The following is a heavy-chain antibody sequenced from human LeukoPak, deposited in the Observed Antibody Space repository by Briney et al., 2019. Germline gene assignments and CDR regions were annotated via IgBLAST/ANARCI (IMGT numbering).Heavy chain of an antibody. J-gene: IGHJ6*02. CDR2: IYYSGST. V-gene: IGHV4-59*01. CDR3: AREVKAAAGAYPMDV. CDR1: GGFISSYY. Sequence: SETLSLTCTVSGGFISSYYWSWIRQPPGKGLEWIGYIYYSGSTNYNPSLKSRVTISVDTSKNQFSLKLSSVTAADTAVYYCAREVKAAAGAYPMDVWGQGSTVTVSS. D-gene: IGHD6-13*01.